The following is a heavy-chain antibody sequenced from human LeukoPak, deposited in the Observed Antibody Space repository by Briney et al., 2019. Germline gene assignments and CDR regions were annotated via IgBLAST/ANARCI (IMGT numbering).Heavy chain of an antibody. CDR1: GFTFSSYW. CDR3: ARGLAAARHYYYGMDV. J-gene: IGHJ6*02. CDR2: INSDGSST. V-gene: IGHV3-74*01. D-gene: IGHD6-13*01. Sequence: GGSLRLSCAASGFTFSSYWMHWVRQAPGKGLVWVSRINSDGSSTSYADSVKGRFTISRDNAKNTLYLQMNSLRAEDTAVYYCARGLAAARHYYYGMDVWGQGTTVTVSS.